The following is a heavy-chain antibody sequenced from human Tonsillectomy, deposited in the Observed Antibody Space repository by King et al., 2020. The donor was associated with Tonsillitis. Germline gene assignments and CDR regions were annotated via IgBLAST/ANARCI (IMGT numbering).Heavy chain of an antibody. Sequence: VQLVESGGGLVKPGGSLRLSCAASGFTFSNYGMNWVRQAPGKGLEWVSSISSSSSYIYYADSVKGRFTISRDIAKNSLFLQMNSLRAEDTAVYYCARSPSSGWYKDAEYFQHWGQGTQVSVSS. D-gene: IGHD6-19*01. V-gene: IGHV3-21*01. CDR2: ISSSSSYI. CDR1: GFTFSNYG. J-gene: IGHJ1*01. CDR3: ARSPSSGWYKDAEYFQH.